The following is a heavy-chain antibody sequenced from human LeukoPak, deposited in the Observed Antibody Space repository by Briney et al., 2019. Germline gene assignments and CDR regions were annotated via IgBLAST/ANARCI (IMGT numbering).Heavy chain of an antibody. D-gene: IGHD3-10*01. Sequence: SETLSLTCAVYGGSFSGYYWSWIRQPPGKGLEWIGKINHSGSTNYNPSLKSRVTISVDTSKNQFSLKLSSVTAADTAVYYCARGRGRGYYGSGSYYYDYWGQGTLVTVPS. CDR2: INHSGST. CDR3: ARGRGRGYYGSGSYYYDY. J-gene: IGHJ4*02. V-gene: IGHV4-34*01. CDR1: GGSFSGYY.